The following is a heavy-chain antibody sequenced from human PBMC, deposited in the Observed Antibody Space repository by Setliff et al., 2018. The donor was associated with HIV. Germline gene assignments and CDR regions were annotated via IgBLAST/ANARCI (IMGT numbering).Heavy chain of an antibody. CDR1: GYTLTDYY. V-gene: IGHV1-2*02. CDR2: VNPHDGGT. Sequence: ASVKVSCKASGYTLTDYYVQWVRQAPGQGLEWMGWVNPHDGGTYYAQILEGRVTMTRDTSTSTAYMELSRLRSEDTAVYYCARCMTMTGNWFDPWGQGTLVTVSS. D-gene: IGHD3-22*01. CDR3: ARCMTMTGNWFDP. J-gene: IGHJ5*02.